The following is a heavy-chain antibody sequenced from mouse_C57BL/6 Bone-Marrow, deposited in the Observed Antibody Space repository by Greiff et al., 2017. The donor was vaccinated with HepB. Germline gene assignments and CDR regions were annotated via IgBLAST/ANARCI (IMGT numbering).Heavy chain of an antibody. V-gene: IGHV1-63*01. Sequence: QVQLKESGAELVRPGTSVKMSCKASGYTFTNYWIGWAKQRPGHGLEWIGDIYPGGGYTNYNEKFKGKATLTADKSSSTAYMQFSSLTSEDSAIYYCAREGFIEAMDYWGQGTSVTVSS. CDR3: AREGFIEAMDY. J-gene: IGHJ4*01. D-gene: IGHD1-1*01. CDR2: IYPGGGYT. CDR1: GYTFTNYW.